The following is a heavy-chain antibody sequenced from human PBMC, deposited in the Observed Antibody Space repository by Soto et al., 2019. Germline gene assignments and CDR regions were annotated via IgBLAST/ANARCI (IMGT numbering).Heavy chain of an antibody. D-gene: IGHD4-17*01. CDR3: ARDRLRLRSSFDY. CDR2: IYHSGST. CDR1: GYSISSGYY. J-gene: IGHJ4*02. V-gene: IGHV4-38-2*02. Sequence: SETLSLTCAVSGYSISSGYYWGWIRQPPGKVLEWIGSIYHSGSTYYNPSLKSRVTISVDTSKNQFSLKLSSVTAADTAVYYCARDRLRLRSSFDYWGQGTLVTVSS.